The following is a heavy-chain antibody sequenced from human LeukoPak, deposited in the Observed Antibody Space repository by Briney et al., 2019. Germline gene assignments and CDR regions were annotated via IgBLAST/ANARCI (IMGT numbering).Heavy chain of an antibody. CDR3: ARLLIYCSSTSCHFDY. CDR2: IYYSGIT. CDR1: GGSISSSNYY. J-gene: IGHJ4*02. Sequence: SETLSLTCTVSGGSISSSNYYWGWIRQPPGKGLEWIGSIYYSGITYYNPSLKSRVTISVATSNNQFSLKLSSVTAADTAMYYCARLLIYCSSTSCHFDYWGQGTLVTVSS. V-gene: IGHV4-39*01. D-gene: IGHD2-2*01.